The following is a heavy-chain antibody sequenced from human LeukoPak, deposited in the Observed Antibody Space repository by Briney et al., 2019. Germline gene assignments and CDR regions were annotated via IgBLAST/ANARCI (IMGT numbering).Heavy chain of an antibody. CDR2: IIPILGIA. V-gene: IGHV1-69*04. D-gene: IGHD3-22*01. CDR3: AREVYYYDSSAYYWYFDL. CDR1: GGTFSSYA. J-gene: IGHJ2*01. Sequence: SVKVSCKASGGTFSSYAISWVRQAPGQGLEWMGRIIPILGIANYAQKFQGRVTITADKSTSTAYMELSSLRSEDTAVYFCAREVYYYDSSAYYWYFDLWGRGTLVTVSS.